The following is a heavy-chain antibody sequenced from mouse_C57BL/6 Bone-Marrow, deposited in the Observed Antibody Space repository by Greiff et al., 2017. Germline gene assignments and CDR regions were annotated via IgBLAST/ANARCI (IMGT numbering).Heavy chain of an antibody. V-gene: IGHV1-64*01. J-gene: IGHJ2*01. Sequence: QVQLQQPGAELVKPGASVKLSCKASGYTFTSYWMHWVKQRPGQGLEWIGMIHPNSGSTNYNEKFKSKATLTVDKSSSTAYTQLSSLTSEDSAVYYCARIYYDYALDYWGQGTTLTVSS. CDR1: GYTFTSYW. CDR3: ARIYYDYALDY. CDR2: IHPNSGST. D-gene: IGHD2-4*01.